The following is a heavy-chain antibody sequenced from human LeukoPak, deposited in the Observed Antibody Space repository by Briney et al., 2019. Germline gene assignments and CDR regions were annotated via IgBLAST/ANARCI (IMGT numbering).Heavy chain of an antibody. CDR2: VST. CDR1: GGSISSSSHY. Sequence: SETLSLTCTVSGGSISSSSHYWGWIRQPPGKGLEWIGVSTYYNPSLKSRATISVDTSKNQFSLKVNSLTAADTAVYYCARHGVHSFYYYGLDVWGQGTTVTVSS. D-gene: IGHD3-10*01. V-gene: IGHV4-39*01. J-gene: IGHJ6*02. CDR3: ARHGVHSFYYYGLDV.